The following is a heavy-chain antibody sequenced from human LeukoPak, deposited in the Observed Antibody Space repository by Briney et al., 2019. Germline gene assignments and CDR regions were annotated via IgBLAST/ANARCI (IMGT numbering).Heavy chain of an antibody. CDR3: AKGTQRGSSGWGYFIDY. CDR1: GFTFSSYA. J-gene: IGHJ4*02. Sequence: GGSLRLSCAASGFTFSSYAMNWVRQAPGKGLEWVSGINWNSGSIDYADSVKGRFTISRDNAKNFLYVQMNNLRAEDTALYYCAKGTQRGSSGWGYFIDYWGQGTLVTVSS. CDR2: INWNSGSI. D-gene: IGHD6-19*01. V-gene: IGHV3-9*01.